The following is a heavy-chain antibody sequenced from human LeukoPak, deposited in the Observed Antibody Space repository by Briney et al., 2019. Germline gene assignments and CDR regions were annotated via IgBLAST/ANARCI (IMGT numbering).Heavy chain of an antibody. CDR2: ISGGGGST. V-gene: IGHV3-23*01. J-gene: IGHJ5*02. Sequence: GGSLRLSCAASEFIFSSFAMTWVRQAPGKGLEWVSLISGGGGSTAYADSVKGRFTISRDNSKNTLFLQMNSLRVEDTAVYYCAKGGRFGGTSWFDPWGQGTLVTVSS. CDR1: EFIFSSFA. D-gene: IGHD4-23*01. CDR3: AKGGRFGGTSWFDP.